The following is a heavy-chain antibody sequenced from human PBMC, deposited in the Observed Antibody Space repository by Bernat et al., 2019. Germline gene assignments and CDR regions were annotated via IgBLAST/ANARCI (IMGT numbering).Heavy chain of an antibody. CDR3: AREATGDAFDI. J-gene: IGHJ3*02. CDR1: GFTFSSYA. Sequence: IQLVESGGGVVQPGRSLRLSCAASGFTFSSYAMHWVRQAPGKGLEWVAVISYDGSNKYYADSVKGRFTISRDNSKNTLYLQMNSLRAEDTAVYYCAREATGDAFDIWGQGTMVTVSS. CDR2: ISYDGSNK. V-gene: IGHV3-30-3*01. D-gene: IGHD1-1*01.